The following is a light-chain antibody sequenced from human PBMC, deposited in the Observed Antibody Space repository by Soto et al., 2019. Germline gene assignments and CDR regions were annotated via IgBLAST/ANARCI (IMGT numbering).Light chain of an antibody. Sequence: DIQMTQSPSSLSASVGDRVTITCRAGQRISNFLNWYQQKPGKAPKLLIYGASNLQSGVPSRFSGSGSGTHFTLTISGLQPDDFATYYCQQSYNTPALTFGGGTKVDIK. J-gene: IGKJ4*01. CDR3: QQSYNTPALT. CDR2: GAS. CDR1: QRISNF. V-gene: IGKV1-39*01.